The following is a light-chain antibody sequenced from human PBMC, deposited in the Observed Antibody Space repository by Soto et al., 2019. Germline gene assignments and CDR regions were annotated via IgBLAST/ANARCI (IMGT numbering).Light chain of an antibody. CDR3: ASWDDSLTGSYV. Sequence: QSVLTQPPSASGTPGQRVTVSCSGSSSNIASNTVNWYQQLPGTAPKLLIYSNDQRPSGVPDRFSASKSGTSASLAISGLQSEDEADYYCASWDDSLTGSYVFGTGTKVTVL. V-gene: IGLV1-44*01. CDR2: SND. J-gene: IGLJ1*01. CDR1: SSNIASNT.